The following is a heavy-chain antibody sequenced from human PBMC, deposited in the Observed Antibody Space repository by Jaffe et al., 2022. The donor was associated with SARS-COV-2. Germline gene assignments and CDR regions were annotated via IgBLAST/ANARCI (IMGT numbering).Heavy chain of an antibody. V-gene: IGHV3-15*01. CDR1: GFTFSNAW. CDR2: IKSKTDGGTT. CDR3: TTDFAIWTAAAVDY. J-gene: IGHJ4*02. Sequence: EVQLVESGGGLVKPGGSLRLSCAASGFTFSNAWMSWVRQAPGKGLEWVGRIKSKTDGGTTDYAAPVKGRFTISRDDSKNTLYLQMNSLKTEDTAVYYCTTDFAIWTAAAVDYWGQGTLVTVSS. D-gene: IGHD6-13*01.